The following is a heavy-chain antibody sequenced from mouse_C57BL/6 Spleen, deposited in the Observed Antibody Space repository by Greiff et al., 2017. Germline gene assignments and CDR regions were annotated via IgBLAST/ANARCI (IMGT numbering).Heavy chain of an antibody. CDR1: GYTFTGHW. CDR2: ILPGSGST. D-gene: IGHD1-1*01. J-gene: IGHJ2*01. Sequence: VQFQQSGAELMKPGASVKLSCKATGYTFTGHWIEWVKQRPGHGLEWIGEILPGSGSTNYNEKFKGKATFTADTSSNTAYMQLSTLATEDSAICYSARRSDRTTWDYWGQGTTLTVSS. CDR3: ARRSDRTTWDY. V-gene: IGHV1-9*01.